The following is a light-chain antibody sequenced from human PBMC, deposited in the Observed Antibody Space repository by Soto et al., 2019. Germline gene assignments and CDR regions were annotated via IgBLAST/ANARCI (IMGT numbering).Light chain of an antibody. Sequence: QSALTQPPSVSGSPGQSVTISCTGTSCDVGYYNYVSWYQQHPGNAPKLMVYDVVNRPSGVSHRFSGATSGNTASLTISGVQHEDEEADYCCCSTVSRTYLFGAGTKVTVL. CDR3: CCSTVSRTYL. J-gene: IGLJ1*01. CDR2: DVV. CDR1: SCDVGYYNY. V-gene: IGLV2-14*03.